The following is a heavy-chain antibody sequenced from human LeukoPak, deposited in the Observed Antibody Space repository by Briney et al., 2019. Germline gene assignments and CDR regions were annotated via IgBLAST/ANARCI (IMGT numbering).Heavy chain of an antibody. J-gene: IGHJ4*02. Sequence: SETLSLTCTVSGGSIRSYYWSWIRQPPGKGLEWIGYIYYRGSTIYNPSLKSRVTISVDTSKNQFSLKVSSVTAADTAVYYCARGFRGSSFDYWGQGTLVTVSS. CDR1: GGSIRSYY. V-gene: IGHV4-59*13. CDR3: ARGFRGSSFDY. CDR2: IYYRGST. D-gene: IGHD1-26*01.